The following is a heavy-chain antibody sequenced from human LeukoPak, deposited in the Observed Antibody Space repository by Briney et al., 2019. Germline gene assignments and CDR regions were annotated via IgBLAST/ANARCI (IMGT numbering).Heavy chain of an antibody. Sequence: GGSLRLSCAASGFTFSSYWMSWVRQAPGKGLEWVANIKQDGSENQYVDSVEGRFTVSRDNAKNSLYLQMNSLRAEDTAVYYCATYASGSAYGMDVWGQGTTVTVSS. V-gene: IGHV3-7*05. CDR1: GFTFSSYW. J-gene: IGHJ6*02. CDR3: ATYASGSAYGMDV. CDR2: IKQDGSEN. D-gene: IGHD3-16*01.